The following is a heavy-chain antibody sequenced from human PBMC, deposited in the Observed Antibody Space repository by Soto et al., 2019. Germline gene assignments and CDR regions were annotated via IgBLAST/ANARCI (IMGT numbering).Heavy chain of an antibody. CDR2: IYSGGST. D-gene: IGHD4-17*01. J-gene: IGHJ4*02. CDR3: ARNFMTTVTTIDY. V-gene: IGHV3-66*01. Sequence: GGSLRLSCAASGFTVSSNYMSWVRQAPGKGLEWVSVIYSGGSTYYADSVKGRFTISRDNSKNTLYLQMNSLRAEDTAVYYCARNFMTTVTTIDYWGQGTLVTVSS. CDR1: GFTVSSNY.